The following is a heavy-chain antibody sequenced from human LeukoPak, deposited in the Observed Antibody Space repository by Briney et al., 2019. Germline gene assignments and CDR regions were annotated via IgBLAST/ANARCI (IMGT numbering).Heavy chain of an antibody. Sequence: SETLSLTCTVSGGSISNYWNWIRQPPGKGLEWIGYIYYSGSTNYNPSLKSRVTISVDTSKNQFSLKLSSVTAADTAVYYCARDDIVATLGLDYWGQGTLVTVSS. CDR1: GGSISNY. CDR3: ARDDIVATLGLDY. CDR2: IYYSGST. J-gene: IGHJ4*02. V-gene: IGHV4-59*12. D-gene: IGHD5-12*01.